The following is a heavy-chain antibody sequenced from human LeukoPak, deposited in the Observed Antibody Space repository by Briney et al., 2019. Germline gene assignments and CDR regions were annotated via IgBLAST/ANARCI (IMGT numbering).Heavy chain of an antibody. Sequence: SETLSLTCAVYGGSFSGYYWSWIRQPPGKGPEWIGEINHSGSTNYNPSLKSRVTISVDTSKNQFSLKLSSVTAADTAVYFCARHPFATPFDYWGPGTLVTVSS. J-gene: IGHJ4*02. D-gene: IGHD2-15*01. CDR3: ARHPFATPFDY. CDR1: GGSFSGYY. CDR2: INHSGST. V-gene: IGHV4-34*01.